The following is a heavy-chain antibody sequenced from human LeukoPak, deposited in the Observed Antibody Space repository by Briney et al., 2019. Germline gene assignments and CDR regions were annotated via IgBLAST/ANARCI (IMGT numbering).Heavy chain of an antibody. Sequence: GGSLRLSCAASGFTFSDYDMNWVRQTPGKGLEWVSYISSRSRTIYYADSVKGRFTISRDNAKNSLYLQMNSLRDEDTAVYYCASLRVFLAQDAFDIWGQGTMVTVSS. CDR3: ASLRVFLAQDAFDI. J-gene: IGHJ3*02. CDR2: ISSRSRTI. D-gene: IGHD6-6*01. V-gene: IGHV3-48*02. CDR1: GFTFSDYD.